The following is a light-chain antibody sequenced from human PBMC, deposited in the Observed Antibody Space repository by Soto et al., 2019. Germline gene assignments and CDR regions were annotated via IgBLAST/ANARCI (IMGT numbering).Light chain of an antibody. CDR1: QSLSSY. V-gene: IGKV3-11*01. Sequence: EVVLTQSPATLSLSPGERATLSCRASQSLSSYLAWYQQKPGQAPRLLIYDASNKATGIPARFSGSGSVTDFTLTISSLEPEDFAIYYCQQRTNWPLTFGGGTKVEIK. CDR3: QQRTNWPLT. J-gene: IGKJ4*01. CDR2: DAS.